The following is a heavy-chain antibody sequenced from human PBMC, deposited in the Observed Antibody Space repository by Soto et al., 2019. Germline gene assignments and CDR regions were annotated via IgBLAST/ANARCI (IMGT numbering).Heavy chain of an antibody. J-gene: IGHJ4*02. D-gene: IGHD3-22*01. V-gene: IGHV3-7*03. CDR3: VRRHYESNGYYTGSY. Sequence: EVQLVESGGGLVQPGGSLRLSCAVSGFTFSSYWMSWVRQAPGKGLEWVAKIKQDGSEEYYMDSVKGRFTISRDNAKNSLFLQMNSLRAEDAGVEYCVRRHYESNGYYTGSYWGQGTLVVFSS. CDR2: IKQDGSEE. CDR1: GFTFSSYW.